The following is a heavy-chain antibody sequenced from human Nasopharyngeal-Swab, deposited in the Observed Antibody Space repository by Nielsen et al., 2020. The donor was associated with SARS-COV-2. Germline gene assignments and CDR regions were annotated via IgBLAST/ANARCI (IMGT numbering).Heavy chain of an antibody. CDR2: IYYSGST. CDR3: ARYSSSSVDY. D-gene: IGHD6-13*01. CDR1: GGSISSSSYY. Sequence: SETLSLTCTVSGGSISSSSYYWGWIRQPPGKGLEWIGSIYYSGSTYYNPSLKSRVTISVDTSKNQFSLKLSSVTAADTAVHYCARYSSSSVDYWGQGTLVTVSS. V-gene: IGHV4-39*01. J-gene: IGHJ4*02.